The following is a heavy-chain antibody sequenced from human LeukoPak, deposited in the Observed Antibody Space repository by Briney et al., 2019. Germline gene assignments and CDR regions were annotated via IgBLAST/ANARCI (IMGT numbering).Heavy chain of an antibody. V-gene: IGHV4-59*01. CDR3: VSTGAEFSGSSSWPIWFDP. D-gene: IGHD6-13*01. CDR1: GGSIISYY. CDR2: VYYSGST. Sequence: PSETLSLTCTVSGGSIISYYWSWIRQSPGKGLEWIGYVYYSGSTKYNPSLKSRVIISVDTSKNQFSLKLSSVTAADTAVYYCVSTGAEFSGSSSWPIWFDPWGQGTLVTVSS. J-gene: IGHJ5*02.